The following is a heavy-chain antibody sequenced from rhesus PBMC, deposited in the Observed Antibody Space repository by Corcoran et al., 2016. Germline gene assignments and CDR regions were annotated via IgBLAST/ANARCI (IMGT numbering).Heavy chain of an antibody. V-gene: IGHV4-73*01. CDR3: ARGSRYFDY. CDR2: IYGNRAST. Sequence: QVQLQQWGEGLVKPSDTLSLTCAVYGGSISGYYYLTWIPPPPGKGLEWIGYIYGNRASTNYNPSLKKRVTISKDTSKNQFSLKLSAVTAADTAVYYCARGSRYFDYWGQGVLVTVSS. D-gene: IGHD2-39*01. CDR1: GGSISGYYY. J-gene: IGHJ4*01.